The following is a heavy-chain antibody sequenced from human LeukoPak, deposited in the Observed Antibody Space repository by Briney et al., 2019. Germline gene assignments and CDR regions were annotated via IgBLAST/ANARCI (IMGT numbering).Heavy chain of an antibody. CDR3: ARVLRYCSGGNCYSGGLGYMDV. CDR2: IYYSGST. V-gene: IGHV4-59*01. D-gene: IGHD2-15*01. Sequence: SETLSLTCTVSGGSISSYYWSWIRQPPGKGLEWIGCIYYSGSTNYNPSLKSRVTISIGTSKNQFSLKLSSVTAADTAVYYCARVLRYCSGGNCYSGGLGYMDVWGKGTTVTISS. J-gene: IGHJ6*03. CDR1: GGSISSYY.